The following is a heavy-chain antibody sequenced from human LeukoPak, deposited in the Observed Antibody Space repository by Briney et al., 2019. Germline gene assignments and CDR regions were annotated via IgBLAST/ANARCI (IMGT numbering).Heavy chain of an antibody. D-gene: IGHD3-16*01. CDR2: ISSSSSHI. Sequence: PGGSLRLSCEASGFTFSTYSMNWVRQPPGKGLEWVSYISSSSSHIYYADSVKGRFTISRDNAKNSLYLQMNSLRDEDTAVYYCARVLGGRLDYWGQGTLVTVPS. CDR3: ARVLGGRLDY. J-gene: IGHJ4*02. CDR1: GFTFSTYS. V-gene: IGHV3-48*02.